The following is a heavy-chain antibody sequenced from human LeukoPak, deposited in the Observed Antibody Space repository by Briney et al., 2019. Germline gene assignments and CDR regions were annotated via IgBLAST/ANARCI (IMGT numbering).Heavy chain of an antibody. J-gene: IGHJ6*04. Sequence: SETLSLTCAVSGYSISSGYYWGWIRQPPGKGLEWIGSIYHSGSTYYNPSLKSRVTISVDTSKNQFSLKLSSVTAADTAVYYCARLYTVTTWVDVWGKGTTVTVPS. D-gene: IGHD4-17*01. V-gene: IGHV4-38-2*01. CDR3: ARLYTVTTWVDV. CDR1: GYSISSGYY. CDR2: IYHSGST.